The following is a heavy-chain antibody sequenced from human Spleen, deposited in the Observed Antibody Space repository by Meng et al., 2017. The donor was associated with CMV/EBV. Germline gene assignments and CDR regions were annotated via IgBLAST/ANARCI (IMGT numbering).Heavy chain of an antibody. CDR2: IIHILGIE. CDR1: GYTFTSYD. Sequence: SVKVSCKASGYTFTSYDINWVRQATGQGLEWMGGIIHILGIENYAQKFQGRVTITADKATSTAYRELSSLRSEGTAVYYCASTTYYYDSSGTRWGWFDPWGQGTLVTVSS. V-gene: IGHV1-69*10. D-gene: IGHD3-22*01. J-gene: IGHJ5*02. CDR3: ASTTYYYDSSGTRWGWFDP.